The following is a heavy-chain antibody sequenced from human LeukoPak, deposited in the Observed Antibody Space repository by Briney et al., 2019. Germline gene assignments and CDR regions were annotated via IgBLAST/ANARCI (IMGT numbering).Heavy chain of an antibody. CDR3: ARWYSSSWYDYYYYCGMDV. CDR1: GYTFTSYG. V-gene: IGHV1-18*01. J-gene: IGHJ6*02. Sequence: GASVKVSCKASGYTFTSYGISWVRQAPGQGLEWMGWISAYNGNTNYAQKLQGRVTMTTDTSTSTAYMELRSLRSDDTAVYYCARWYSSSWYDYYYYCGMDVWGQGTTVTVSS. D-gene: IGHD6-13*01. CDR2: ISAYNGNT.